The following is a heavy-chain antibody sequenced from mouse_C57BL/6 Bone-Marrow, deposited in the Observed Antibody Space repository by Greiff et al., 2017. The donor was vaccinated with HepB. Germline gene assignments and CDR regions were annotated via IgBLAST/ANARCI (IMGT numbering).Heavy chain of an antibody. Sequence: EESGPGLVKPSQSLFLTCSITGFPITSGYYWIWIRQSPGKPLEWMGYITHSGETFYNPSLQSPISITRETSKNQFFLQLNSVTTEDTAMYYCAGDLAYWGQGTLVTVSA. CDR2: ITHSGET. CDR1: GFPITSGYY. V-gene: IGHV12-3*01. J-gene: IGHJ3*01. CDR3: AGDLAY.